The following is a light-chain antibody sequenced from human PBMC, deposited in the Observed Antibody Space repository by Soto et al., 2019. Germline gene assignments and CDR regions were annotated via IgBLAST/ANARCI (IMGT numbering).Light chain of an antibody. CDR3: QAWDSSSDHVV. CDR2: DDS. CDR1: NIGRKS. Sequence: SYELAQPPSVSVAPGQTAKITCGGNNIGRKSVHWYQQKPGQAPVLVVYDDSDRPSGIPDRFSGSNSGNTATLTISRVEAGDEADYYCQAWDSSSDHVVFGGGTKLTVL. J-gene: IGLJ2*01. V-gene: IGLV3-21*02.